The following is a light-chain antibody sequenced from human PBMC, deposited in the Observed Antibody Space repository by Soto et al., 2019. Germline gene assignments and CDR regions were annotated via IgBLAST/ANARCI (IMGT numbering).Light chain of an antibody. V-gene: IGLV2-14*01. CDR2: EVS. CDR1: SSDVGGYKY. CDR3: ASFTTNRVYV. J-gene: IGLJ1*01. Sequence: QSALTQPASVSGSPGQSITISCTGTSSDVGGYKYVSWYQQHPGKAPKLLIYEVSNRPSGVSNRFSGSKSGLTASLTISGLQAEDEADYYCASFTTNRVYVFGPGTKVTVL.